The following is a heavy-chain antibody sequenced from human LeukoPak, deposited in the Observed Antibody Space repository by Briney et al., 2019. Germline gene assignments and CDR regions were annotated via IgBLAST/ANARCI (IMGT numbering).Heavy chain of an antibody. D-gene: IGHD4-23*01. Sequence: PSETLSLTCTVSGGSISSYYWSWIRQPPGKGLEWIGCIYYSGSTNYNSSLKSRVTISVDTSKNQFSLKLSFVTAADTAVYYCARSSDYGGLGFFQHWGQGTLVTVST. J-gene: IGHJ1*01. CDR1: GGSISSYY. CDR2: IYYSGST. CDR3: ARSSDYGGLGFFQH. V-gene: IGHV4-59*01.